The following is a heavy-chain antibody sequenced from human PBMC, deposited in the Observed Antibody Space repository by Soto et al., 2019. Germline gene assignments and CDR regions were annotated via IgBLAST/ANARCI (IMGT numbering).Heavy chain of an antibody. J-gene: IGHJ4*02. D-gene: IGHD1-1*01. V-gene: IGHV4-59*08. Sequence: SETLSLTCTVSGGSISNYYWTWIRQPPGKGLEWIGYIYYSGTTNYNPSLRSRVTISVDTSKNQFSLDLRSVTAADTAVYYCARQIGGTTDDSWGQGTLVTVSS. CDR1: GGSISNYY. CDR2: IYYSGTT. CDR3: ARQIGGTTDDS.